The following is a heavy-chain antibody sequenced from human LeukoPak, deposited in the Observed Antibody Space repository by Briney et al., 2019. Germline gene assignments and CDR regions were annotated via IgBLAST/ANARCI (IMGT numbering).Heavy chain of an antibody. J-gene: IGHJ4*02. D-gene: IGHD1-26*01. CDR1: GHTFTSYY. CDR3: ATVVVGATTFDY. Sequence: ASVKVSCKASGHTFTSYYIHWVRQVPGQGLEWMGIINPSGGSTTYAQKFQGRVTMTEDTSTDTAYMELSSLRSEDTAVYYCATVVVGATTFDYWGQGTLVTVSS. CDR2: INPSGGST. V-gene: IGHV1-46*01.